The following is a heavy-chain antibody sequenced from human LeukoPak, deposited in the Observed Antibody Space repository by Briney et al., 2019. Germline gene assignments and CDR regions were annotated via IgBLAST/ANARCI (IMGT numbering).Heavy chain of an antibody. CDR3: ARGSGRRGGAHFDY. CDR2: INHSGST. V-gene: IGHV4-34*01. CDR1: GGSFSGYY. J-gene: IGHJ4*02. Sequence: SETLSLTCAVYGGSFSGYYWSWIRQPPGKGLEWIGEINHSGSTNYNPSLKSRVTISVDTSKNQFSLKPSSVTAADTAVYYCARGSGRRGGAHFDYWGQGTLVTVSS. D-gene: IGHD3-10*01.